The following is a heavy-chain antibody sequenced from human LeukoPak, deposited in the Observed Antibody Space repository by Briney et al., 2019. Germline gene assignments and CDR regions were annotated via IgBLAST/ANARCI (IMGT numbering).Heavy chain of an antibody. CDR2: INPNSGGT. CDR1: GYTFTGYY. J-gene: IGHJ3*02. V-gene: IGHV1-2*02. CDR3: ASVSAGNRNDAFDI. D-gene: IGHD1-14*01. Sequence: GASVKVSCKASGYTFTGYYMHWVRQAPGQGLEWMGWINPNSGGTNYAQKFQGRVTMTRDTSISTAYMELSRLRSDDTAVYYCASVSAGNRNDAFDIWGQGTMVTVSS.